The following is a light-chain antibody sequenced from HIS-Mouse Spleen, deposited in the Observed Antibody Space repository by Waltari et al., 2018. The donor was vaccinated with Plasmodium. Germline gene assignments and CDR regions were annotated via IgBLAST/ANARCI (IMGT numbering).Light chain of an antibody. J-gene: IGLJ3*02. CDR2: QDS. CDR1: ALPKKY. Sequence: SYALTQPPSVSVSPAQTARITCSGDALPKKYAYWYQQKSGQAPVLVIDQDSKRPSGIPERFSGSSSGTMATLTISGAQVEDEADYYCYSTDSSGNHRVFGGGTKLTVL. CDR3: YSTDSSGNHRV. V-gene: IGLV3-10*01.